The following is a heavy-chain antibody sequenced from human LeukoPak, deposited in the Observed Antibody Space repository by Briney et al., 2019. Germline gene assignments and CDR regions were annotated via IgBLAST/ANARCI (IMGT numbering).Heavy chain of an antibody. D-gene: IGHD3-22*01. CDR2: ICAYNGNT. V-gene: IGHV1-18*01. CDR3: ARNYYYDSSGYADY. J-gene: IGHJ4*02. Sequence: ASVKVSCKASGYTFTSYGISWVRQAPGQGLEWMGWICAYNGNTNYAQKLQGRVTMTTDTSTSTAYMELRSLRSDNTAVYYCARNYYYDSSGYADYWGQGTLVTVSS. CDR1: GYTFTSYG.